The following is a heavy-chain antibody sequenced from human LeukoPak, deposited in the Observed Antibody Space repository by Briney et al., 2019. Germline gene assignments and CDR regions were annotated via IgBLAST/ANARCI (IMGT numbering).Heavy chain of an antibody. CDR1: GFTFSSYN. CDR2: ISSSSNYI. V-gene: IGHV3-21*01. J-gene: IGHJ4*02. D-gene: IGHD2-2*01. CDR3: VQMVGDANCF. Sequence: GGSLRLSCAASGFTFSSYNMNWVRQAPGKGLEWVSSISSSSNYIYDADSVRGRYTISRDNAKNSLYRQMNSLRAEDTAVYYCVQMVGDANCFWGQGALVTVSS.